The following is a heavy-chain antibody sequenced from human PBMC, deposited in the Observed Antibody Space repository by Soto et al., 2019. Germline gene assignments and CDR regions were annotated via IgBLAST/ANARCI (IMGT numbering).Heavy chain of an antibody. V-gene: IGHV3-23*01. CDR3: AKLMIGVGANSAFDF. D-gene: IGHD1-26*01. Sequence: EGQLLQSGGDLVQPGGSLRLSCAGSGLTLRSYAMTWIRQTPEKGLEWVSTITGRSAVPSYADSVNGRFTVSRDNSKNAVYLQMDGLRVEDTALYYCAKLMIGVGANSAFDFWGQGTMVTVSS. CDR2: ITGRSAVP. J-gene: IGHJ3*01. CDR1: GLTLRSYA.